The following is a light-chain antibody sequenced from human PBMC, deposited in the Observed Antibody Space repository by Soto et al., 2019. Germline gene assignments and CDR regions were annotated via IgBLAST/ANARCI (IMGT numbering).Light chain of an antibody. Sequence: QSALTQPASVSGSPAQSITISCTGTSSDVGGYNYASWYQQHPGKAPKLMIYEVSNRPSGVSNRFSGSKSGNTASLTISGLQAEDEADYYCSSYTSSSTYVFGTGTKVTVL. CDR1: SSDVGGYNY. V-gene: IGLV2-14*01. CDR2: EVS. J-gene: IGLJ1*01. CDR3: SSYTSSSTYV.